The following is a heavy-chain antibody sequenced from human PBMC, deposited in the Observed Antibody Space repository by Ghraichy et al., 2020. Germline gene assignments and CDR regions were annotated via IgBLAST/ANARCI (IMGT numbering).Heavy chain of an antibody. J-gene: IGHJ4*02. CDR1: RFTVGSNY. CDR3: ASDRYGDPTR. Sequence: GVLRLSCAASRFTVGSNYMSWVRQAPGKGLEWVSVLYHSGTTYFADSVKDRFTVSRDNSENTMFLQMNNLRVDDTGVYYCASDRYGDPTRWGQGTLVTVSS. D-gene: IGHD4-17*01. V-gene: IGHV3-66*01. CDR2: LYHSGTT.